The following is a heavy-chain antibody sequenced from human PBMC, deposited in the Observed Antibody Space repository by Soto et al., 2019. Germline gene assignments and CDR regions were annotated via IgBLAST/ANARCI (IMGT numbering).Heavy chain of an antibody. CDR3: AKGPISPYGMDV. Sequence: GGSLRLSCAASGFTVSSNYMSWVRQAPGKGLEWVSVIYSGGSTYYADSVKGRFTISRDNSKNTLYLQMNSLGAEDTAVYYCAKGPISPYGMDVWGQGTTVTVSS. CDR1: GFTVSSNY. J-gene: IGHJ6*02. D-gene: IGHD3-3*01. CDR2: IYSGGST. V-gene: IGHV3-53*01.